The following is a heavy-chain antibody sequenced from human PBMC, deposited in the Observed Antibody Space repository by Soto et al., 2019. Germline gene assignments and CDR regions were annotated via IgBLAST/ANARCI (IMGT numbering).Heavy chain of an antibody. V-gene: IGHV5-10-1*01. CDR2: IDPSDSYT. D-gene: IGHD3-22*01. Sequence: GESLKISCKGSGYIFTSYWISWVRQMPGKGLEWMGRIDPSDSYTNYSPSFQGHVTISADKSISTAYLQWSSLKASDTAMYYCARTNPYYESSGYYPGGWFDPWRQGNLVSVS. CDR3: ARTNPYYESSGYYPGGWFDP. CDR1: GYIFTSYW. J-gene: IGHJ5*02.